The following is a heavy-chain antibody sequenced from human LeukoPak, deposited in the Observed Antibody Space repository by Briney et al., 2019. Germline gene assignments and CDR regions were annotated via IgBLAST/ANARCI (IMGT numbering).Heavy chain of an antibody. CDR2: IYSGGST. J-gene: IGHJ4*02. CDR1: GFTFSSYW. CDR3: AREGPYSGLDY. V-gene: IGHV3-53*04. Sequence: GGSLRLSCAASGFTFSSYWMSWVRQAPGKGLEWVSVIYSGGSTYYADSVKGRFTISRHNSKNTLYLQMNSLRAEDTAVYYCAREGPYSGLDYWGQGSLGSVSS. D-gene: IGHD5-12*01.